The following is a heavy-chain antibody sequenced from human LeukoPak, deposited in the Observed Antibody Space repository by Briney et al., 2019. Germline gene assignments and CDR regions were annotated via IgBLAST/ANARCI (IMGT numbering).Heavy chain of an antibody. CDR2: IVVGSGNT. CDR1: GFTFTSSA. CDR3: AAEVGILTGYYHYGMDV. D-gene: IGHD3-9*01. V-gene: IGHV1-58*02. J-gene: IGHJ6*02. Sequence: GASVKVSCKASGFTFTSSAMQWVRLARVQRLEWIGLIVVGSGNTNYAQKFQERVTITRDMSTSTAYMGLSSLRSEDTAVYYCAAEVGILTGYYHYGMDVWGQGTTVTVSS.